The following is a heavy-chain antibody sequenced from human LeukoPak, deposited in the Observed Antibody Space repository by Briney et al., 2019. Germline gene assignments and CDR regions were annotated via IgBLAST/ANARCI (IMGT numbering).Heavy chain of an antibody. J-gene: IGHJ4*02. CDR1: GGSISSYY. CDR2: IYYSGST. V-gene: IGHV4-59*08. Sequence: SETLSLTCTVSGGSISSYYWSWIRQPPGKGLEWIGYIYYSGSTNYNPSLKSRVTISVDTSKNQFSLKLSSVTAADTAVYYCAREYSSSSAFDYWGQRTLVTVSS. D-gene: IGHD6-6*01. CDR3: AREYSSSSAFDY.